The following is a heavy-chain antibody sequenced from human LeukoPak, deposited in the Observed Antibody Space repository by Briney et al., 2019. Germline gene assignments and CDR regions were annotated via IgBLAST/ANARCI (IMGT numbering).Heavy chain of an antibody. CDR3: ASAREYCGSAECYEYFQH. CDR1: GVTVGTNS. D-gene: IGHD2-21*01. J-gene: IGHJ1*01. CDR2: IYSGGST. Sequence: GRSRRLSCAASGVTVGTNSMSWARQSPGKGLEWVSVIYSGGSTYNADSVNGRFTVSRDNSRNTLFLQMNNLRAEDTALYFCASAREYCGSAECYEYFQHWGQGTLVIVSS. V-gene: IGHV3-53*01.